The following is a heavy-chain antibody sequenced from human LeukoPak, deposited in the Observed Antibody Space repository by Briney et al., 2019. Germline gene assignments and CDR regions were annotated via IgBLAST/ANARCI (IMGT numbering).Heavy chain of an antibody. CDR3: ARGFSGYWSYYMDV. Sequence: PSETLSLTCTVSGGSISNYYWSWIRQPAGKGLEWIGRMYSSGSSNYNPSLKSRVTISVDTSKNQFSLKLSSVTAADTAVYYCARGFSGYWSYYMDVWGKGTTVTISS. D-gene: IGHD2-15*01. CDR2: MYSSGSS. CDR1: GGSISNYY. V-gene: IGHV4-4*07. J-gene: IGHJ6*03.